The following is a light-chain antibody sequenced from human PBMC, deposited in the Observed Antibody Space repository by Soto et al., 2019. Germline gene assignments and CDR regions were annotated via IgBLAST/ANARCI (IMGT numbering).Light chain of an antibody. J-gene: IGKJ1*01. Sequence: DIQMTQSPSSLSASVGDRVTITCRASQSIGYYLNWYRQKPGKAPELLIYAASSLESGVPSRFSGSGSGTEFTLTISSLQPDDFATYYCQQYNSYSPWTFGQGTKVDI. CDR2: AAS. V-gene: IGKV1-5*01. CDR3: QQYNSYSPWT. CDR1: QSIGYY.